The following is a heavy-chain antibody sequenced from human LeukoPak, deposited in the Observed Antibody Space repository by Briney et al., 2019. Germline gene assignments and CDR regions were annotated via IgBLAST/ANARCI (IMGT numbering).Heavy chain of an antibody. CDR3: AKEGGYCRSSSCSDYFDY. Sequence: GGSLTLSCAPSGFIFGNHAMSWVRQAPGKGLECVSTISGSGGSTYYADSVKGRCTIPRDNSKGTLYLQVNSLRADDTAVYYCAKEGGYCRSSSCSDYFDYWGQGSLVTVSS. CDR1: GFIFGNHA. D-gene: IGHD2-2*01. CDR2: ISGSGGST. V-gene: IGHV3-23*01. J-gene: IGHJ4*02.